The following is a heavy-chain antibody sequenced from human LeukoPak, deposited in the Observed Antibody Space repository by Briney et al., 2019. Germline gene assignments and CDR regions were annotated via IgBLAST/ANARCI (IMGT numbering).Heavy chain of an antibody. CDR3: ARDGVRGFTATTPFDY. CDR2: IGISSNNI. V-gene: IGHV3-21*01. J-gene: IGHJ4*02. Sequence: PGGSLRLSCAASGFTLSSNYMSWVRQAPGKGLEWLSSIGISSNNIYYADSVKGRFTISRDNAKNSLSLQMNSLRVEDTAVYYCARDGVRGFTATTPFDYWGPGTLVTVSS. CDR1: GFTLSSNY. D-gene: IGHD4-17*01.